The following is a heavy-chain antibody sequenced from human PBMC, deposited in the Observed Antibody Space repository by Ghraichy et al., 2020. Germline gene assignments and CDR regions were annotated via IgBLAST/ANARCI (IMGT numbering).Heavy chain of an antibody. V-gene: IGHV4-31*03. CDR3: ARGVVAATPGMSYYYGIDV. D-gene: IGHD2-15*01. J-gene: IGHJ6*02. CDR1: GGSISSGGYY. CDR2: IYYSGST. Sequence: SETLSLTCTVSGGSISSGGYYWSWIRQHPGKGLEWIGYIYYSGSTYYNPSLKSRVTISVDTSKNQFSLKLSSVTAADTAVYYCARGVVAATPGMSYYYGIDVWGQGTTVTVSS.